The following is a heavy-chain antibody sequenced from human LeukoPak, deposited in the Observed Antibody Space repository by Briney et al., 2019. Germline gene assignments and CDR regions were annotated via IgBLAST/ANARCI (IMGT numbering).Heavy chain of an antibody. D-gene: IGHD2-2*01. CDR3: TTDIVVVPAALKNYAGFDY. V-gene: IGHV3-15*01. CDR1: GFTFSNAW. CDR2: IKSKTDGGTT. Sequence: PGGSLRLSCAASGFTFSNAWMSWVRQAPGKGLEWVGRIKSKTDGGTTDYAAPVKGRFTISRDDSKNTLCLQMNSLKTEDTAVYYCTTDIVVVPAALKNYAGFDYWGQGTPVTVSS. J-gene: IGHJ4*02.